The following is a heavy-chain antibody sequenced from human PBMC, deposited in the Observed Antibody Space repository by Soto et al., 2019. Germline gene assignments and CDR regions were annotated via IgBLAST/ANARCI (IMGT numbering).Heavy chain of an antibody. J-gene: IGHJ6*03. CDR2: IYYSGST. Sequence: SETLSLTCTVSGGSISSSSYYWGWIRQPPGKGLEWIGSIYYSGSTYYNPSLKSRVTISVDTSKNQFSLKLSSVTAADTAVYYCAGTGDYYYYYMDVWGKGTTVTVSS. CDR1: GGSISSSSYY. CDR3: AGTGDYYYYYMDV. V-gene: IGHV4-39*01. D-gene: IGHD1-1*01.